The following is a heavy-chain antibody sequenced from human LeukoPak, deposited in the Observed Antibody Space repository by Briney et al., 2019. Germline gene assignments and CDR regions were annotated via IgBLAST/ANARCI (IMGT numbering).Heavy chain of an antibody. D-gene: IGHD3-22*01. J-gene: IGHJ4*02. V-gene: IGHV1-18*01. CDR1: GYTFTSYG. CDR2: ISAYNGNT. CDR3: ARVVHRSYYYDSSGYPATMDFDY. Sequence: ASVKVSCKASGYTFTSYGISWVRQAPGQGLEWMGWISAYNGNTNYAQKLQGRVTMTTDTSTSTAYMELRSLRSDDTAVYYCARVVHRSYYYDSSGYPATMDFDYWGQGTLVTVSS.